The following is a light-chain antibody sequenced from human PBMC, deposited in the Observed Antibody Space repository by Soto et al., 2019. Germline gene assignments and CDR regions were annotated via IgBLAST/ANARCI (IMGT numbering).Light chain of an antibody. CDR1: SSDVGGYDY. Sequence: QSVLTQPASVSGSPGQSITISCTGTSSDVGGYDYVSWYQLHPGKAPKLMVFEVSNRPSGVSYRFSASKSGNTASLTISGLQAEDEDDYFCRSYSISTAYLFGTGTKVTVL. CDR3: RSYSISTAYL. V-gene: IGLV2-14*01. CDR2: EVS. J-gene: IGLJ1*01.